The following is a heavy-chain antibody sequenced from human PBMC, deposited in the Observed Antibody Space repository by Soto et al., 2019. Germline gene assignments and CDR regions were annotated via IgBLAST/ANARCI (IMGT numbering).Heavy chain of an antibody. Sequence: ASVKVSCKASGYTFTGYYLHWVRQAPGQGLEWMGYINPDSGRTRYAQKFQGAVTMTRDTSITTAYLELSSLKYDDSAIFYCALSFSQTNIDVWGQGTTVTVSS. CDR2: INPDSGRT. CDR3: ALSFSQTNIDV. J-gene: IGHJ6*01. V-gene: IGHV1-2*02. CDR1: GYTFTGYY.